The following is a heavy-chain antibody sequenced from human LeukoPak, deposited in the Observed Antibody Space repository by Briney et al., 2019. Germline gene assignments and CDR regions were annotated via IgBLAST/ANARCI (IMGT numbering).Heavy chain of an antibody. J-gene: IGHJ4*02. V-gene: IGHV3-30*02. Sequence: GGSLRLSCAASGFTFISYAMHWVRQAPGKGLEWVALIRYDGSNKYYADSVKGRFTISRDNSKNTLYLQMNSLRAEDTAVYHCAKVGTGSGYYRFDYWGQGTLVTVSS. CDR2: IRYDGSNK. CDR1: GFTFISYA. D-gene: IGHD3-22*01. CDR3: AKVGTGSGYYRFDY.